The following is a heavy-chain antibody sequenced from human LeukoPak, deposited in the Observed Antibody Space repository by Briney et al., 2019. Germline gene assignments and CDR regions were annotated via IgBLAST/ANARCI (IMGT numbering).Heavy chain of an antibody. Sequence: GGSLRLSCAASGFTFSSYWMSWVRQAPGKGLEWVANINQDGSEKYYVDSVKGRFTISRDNAKNSLYLQMNSLRAEDTAVYYCARLLYDSSGYYYLDYWGQGTLVTASS. J-gene: IGHJ4*02. D-gene: IGHD3-22*01. CDR2: INQDGSEK. CDR1: GFTFSSYW. V-gene: IGHV3-7*01. CDR3: ARLLYDSSGYYYLDY.